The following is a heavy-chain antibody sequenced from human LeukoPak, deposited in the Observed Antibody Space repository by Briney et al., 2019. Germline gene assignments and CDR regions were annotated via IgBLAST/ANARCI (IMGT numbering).Heavy chain of an antibody. CDR2: ISYDGSNK. Sequence: GGSLRLSCAASGFTFSSYATHWVRQAPGKGLEWVAVISYDGSNKYYADSVKGRFTISRDNSKNTLYLQMNSLRAEDTAVYYCARDSSGWYHAFDIWGQGTMVTVSS. J-gene: IGHJ3*02. CDR3: ARDSSGWYHAFDI. CDR1: GFTFSSYA. D-gene: IGHD6-19*01. V-gene: IGHV3-30-3*01.